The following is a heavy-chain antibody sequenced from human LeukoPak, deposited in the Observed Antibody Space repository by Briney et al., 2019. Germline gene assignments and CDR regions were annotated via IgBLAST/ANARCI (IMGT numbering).Heavy chain of an antibody. D-gene: IGHD4-17*01. CDR3: AIDGDWGNY. CDR1: GFTFSSYA. J-gene: IGHJ4*02. CDR2: ISGSGGST. V-gene: IGHV3-23*01. Sequence: PGGSLRLSCAASGFTFSSYAMSWVRQAPGKGLEWGSGISGSGGSTYYGDSVKGRFTISRDNSKNTLYLQMNSLRAEDTAVYYCAIDGDWGNYWGQGTLVTVSS.